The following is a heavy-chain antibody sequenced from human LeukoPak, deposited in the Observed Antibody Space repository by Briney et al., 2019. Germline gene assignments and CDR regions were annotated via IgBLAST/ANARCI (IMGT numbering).Heavy chain of an antibody. CDR2: IKQDGSEK. J-gene: IGHJ6*03. Sequence: GGSLRLSCAASGFTFSSYWMSWVRQAPGKGLEWVANIKQDGSEKYYVDSVKGRFTISRDNAKNSLYLQMNSLRAEDTAVYYCARGHSWYYYYMDVWGKGTTVTVSS. CDR1: GFTFSSYW. D-gene: IGHD6-13*01. V-gene: IGHV3-7*01. CDR3: ARGHSWYYYYMDV.